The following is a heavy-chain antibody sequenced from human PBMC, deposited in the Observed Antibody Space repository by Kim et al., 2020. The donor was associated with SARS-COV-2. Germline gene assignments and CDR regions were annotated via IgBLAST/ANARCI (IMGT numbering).Heavy chain of an antibody. D-gene: IGHD3-10*01. V-gene: IGHV3-23*01. CDR3: AKGSGFDYYSGMDG. Sequence: GGSLRLSCAASGFTFTNYAMNWVRHAPGMGLEWVSAVNGGGGSTYHADSGKGRFTISTDKSKNTLYLQMNNLRGEDTAVYYCAKGSGFDYYSGMDGWCQ. CDR2: VNGGGGST. CDR1: GFTFTNYA. J-gene: IGHJ6*02.